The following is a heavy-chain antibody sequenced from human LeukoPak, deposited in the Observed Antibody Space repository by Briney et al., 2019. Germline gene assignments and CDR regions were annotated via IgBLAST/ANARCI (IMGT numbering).Heavy chain of an antibody. D-gene: IGHD2-15*01. J-gene: IGHJ4*02. CDR2: ISAYNGNT. CDR3: ARDSRYCSGGSCVSDY. CDR1: GYTFTSYG. V-gene: IGHV1-18*01. Sequence: ASVKVSCKASGYTFTSYGISWVRQAPGQGLEWKGWISAYNGNTNYAQKLQGRVTMTTDTSTSAAYMELRSLRSDDTAVYYCARDSRYCSGGSCVSDYWGQGTLVTVSS.